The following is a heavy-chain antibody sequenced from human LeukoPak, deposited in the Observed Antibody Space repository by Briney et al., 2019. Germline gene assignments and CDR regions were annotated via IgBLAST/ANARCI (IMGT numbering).Heavy chain of an antibody. CDR3: ARDKDYGGNTNNWFDP. Sequence: ASVKVSCKASGYTFTAYYMHWVRQAPGQGLEWMGRINPNSGGTDYAQKFQGRVTMTRDTSTSTVYMELSSLRSEDTAVYYCARDKDYGGNTNNWFDPWGQGTLVTVSS. D-gene: IGHD4-23*01. J-gene: IGHJ5*02. CDR1: GYTFTAYY. CDR2: INPNSGGT. V-gene: IGHV1-2*06.